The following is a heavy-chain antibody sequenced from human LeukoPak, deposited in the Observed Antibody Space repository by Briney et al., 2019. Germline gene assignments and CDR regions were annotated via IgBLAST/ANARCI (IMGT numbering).Heavy chain of an antibody. D-gene: IGHD1-14*01. Sequence: GGSLRLSCAASGFTLNSYLMSWVRQAPGGGLECVANIKKDGSEESYLDSVKGRFTVSRDNAKNSLFLQMNSLRGEDTAVYYCARSNPNRNALDLWGQGTMVTISS. V-gene: IGHV3-7*01. J-gene: IGHJ3*01. CDR2: IKKDGSEE. CDR3: ARSNPNRNALDL. CDR1: GFTLNSYL.